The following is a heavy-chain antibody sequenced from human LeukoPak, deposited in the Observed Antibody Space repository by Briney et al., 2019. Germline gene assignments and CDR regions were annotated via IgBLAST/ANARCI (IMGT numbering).Heavy chain of an antibody. J-gene: IGHJ4*02. CDR3: AKFEGATIPGWFNDY. D-gene: IGHD6-19*01. Sequence: GGSLRLSCAASGFIFSTNAMNWVRQAPGKGLEWVSTIDKTTYPTFYADSVKGRFTISRDNSKNTLYLQMNSLRTEDTAVYFCAKFEGATIPGWFNDYWGQGILVTVSS. CDR2: IDKTTYPT. CDR1: GFIFSTNA. V-gene: IGHV3-23*05.